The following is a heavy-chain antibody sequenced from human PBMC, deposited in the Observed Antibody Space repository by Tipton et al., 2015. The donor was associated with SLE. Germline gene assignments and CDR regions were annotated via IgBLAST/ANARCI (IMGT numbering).Heavy chain of an antibody. CDR2: IYHSGRT. J-gene: IGHJ4*02. D-gene: IGHD3-16*01. V-gene: IGHV4-38-2*01. CDR3: ARWGDYGDF. CDR1: GYSIITGYY. Sequence: TLSLTCDISGYSIITGYYWGWIRQPPGKGLEWIGNIYHSGRTYSNPSLESRVIISVDAPKNQIFLKLTSVTAADTATYYCARWGDYGDFWGRGTLVTVSS.